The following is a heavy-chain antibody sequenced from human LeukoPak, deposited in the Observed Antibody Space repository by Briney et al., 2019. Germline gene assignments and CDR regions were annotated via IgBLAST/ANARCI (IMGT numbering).Heavy chain of an antibody. CDR1: GGSISSNY. CDR2: ISYSGTT. J-gene: IGHJ4*02. CDR3: ARDRGWLQFDY. D-gene: IGHD5-24*01. V-gene: IGHV4-59*01. Sequence: PWETLSLTCTVSGGSISSNYWSWIRQPPGKGLEWIGYISYSGTTNHNPSLKSRVTISVDTSKNQFSLKLSSVTAADTAVYYCARDRGWLQFDYWGQGTLVTVSS.